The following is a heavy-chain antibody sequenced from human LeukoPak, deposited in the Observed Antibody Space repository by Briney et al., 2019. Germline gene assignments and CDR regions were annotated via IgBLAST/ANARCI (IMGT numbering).Heavy chain of an antibody. Sequence: GGSLRLSCAASGFTFSSYWMSWVRQAPGKGREWVANIKRDESEKFYVDSVKGRFTISRENAKNSLYLQMNSLRAEDTAMYYCASETKLAAAGTTIGYWGQGTLVTVSS. CDR2: IKRDESEK. D-gene: IGHD6-13*01. V-gene: IGHV3-7*01. J-gene: IGHJ4*02. CDR1: GFTFSSYW. CDR3: ASETKLAAAGTTIGY.